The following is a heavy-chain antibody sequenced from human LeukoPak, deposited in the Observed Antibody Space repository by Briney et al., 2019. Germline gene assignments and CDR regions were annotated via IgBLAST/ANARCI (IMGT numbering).Heavy chain of an antibody. CDR3: ARDMWGSFDY. V-gene: IGHV3-74*01. CDR1: GFSFSNFW. Sequence: GGSLRLSCAASGFSFSNFWMHWGRQAPGEGLVWVSRISPDGSETTYADSVKGRFTISRDNAKNTLYLQLSSLRAEDTAVYYCARDMWGSFDYWGQGALVAVSS. J-gene: IGHJ4*02. D-gene: IGHD7-27*01. CDR2: ISPDGSET.